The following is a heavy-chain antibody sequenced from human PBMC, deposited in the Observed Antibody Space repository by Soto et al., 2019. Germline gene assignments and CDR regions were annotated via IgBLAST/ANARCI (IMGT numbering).Heavy chain of an antibody. J-gene: IGHJ5*02. Sequence: SETLSLTCTVSGGSISSYYWSWIRQPPGKGLEWIGYIYYSGSTNYNPSLKSRVTISVDTSKNQFSLKLSSVTAADTAVYYCAREHNWNNWFDPWGQGTLVTVSS. CDR2: IYYSGST. CDR1: GGSISSYY. CDR3: AREHNWNNWFDP. D-gene: IGHD1-20*01. V-gene: IGHV4-59*01.